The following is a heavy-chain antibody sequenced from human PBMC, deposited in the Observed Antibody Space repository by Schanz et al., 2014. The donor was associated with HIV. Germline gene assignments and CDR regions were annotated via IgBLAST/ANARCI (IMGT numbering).Heavy chain of an antibody. V-gene: IGHV3-11*01. CDR1: GFDFSDAY. D-gene: IGHD3-3*01. J-gene: IGHJ6*02. Sequence: QVVESGGAVVRPGGSLRLSCTASGFDFSDAYFNWFRQPPGKGLEWVGRIDGGHGRIVFYSDSVKGRFTITRDNSKSQVYLQMKSLRREDTATYFCARDGGTPVYRFVKWITYYYGMDVWGRGTTVSVS. CDR3: ARDGGTPVYRFVKWITYYYGMDV. CDR2: IDGGHGRIV.